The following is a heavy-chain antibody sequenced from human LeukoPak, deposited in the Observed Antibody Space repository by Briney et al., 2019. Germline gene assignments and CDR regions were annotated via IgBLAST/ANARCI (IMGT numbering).Heavy chain of an antibody. Sequence: SETLSLTCTVSGGSISSYYWSWIRQPPGKGLEWIGYIYYSGSTNYNPSLKSRVTISVDTSKNQFSLKLSSVTAADTAVYYCARDFNALGAYSNYENWFDPWGQGTLVTVSS. CDR2: IYYSGST. V-gene: IGHV4-59*01. CDR3: ARDFNALGAYSNYENWFDP. D-gene: IGHD4-11*01. CDR1: GGSISSYY. J-gene: IGHJ5*02.